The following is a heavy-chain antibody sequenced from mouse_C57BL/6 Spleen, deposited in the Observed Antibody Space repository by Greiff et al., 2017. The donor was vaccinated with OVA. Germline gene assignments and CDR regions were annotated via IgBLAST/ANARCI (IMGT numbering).Heavy chain of an antibody. CDR1: GYTFTSYW. CDR3: ARRGANWDAWFAY. V-gene: IGHV1-55*01. Sequence: VQLQQSGAELVKPGASVKMSCTASGYTFTSYWITWVKQRPGQGLEWIGDIYPGSGSTNYNEKFKSKATLTVDTSSSTAYMQLSSLTSEDSAVYYCARRGANWDAWFAYWGQGTLLTVSA. CDR2: IYPGSGST. J-gene: IGHJ3*01. D-gene: IGHD4-1*01.